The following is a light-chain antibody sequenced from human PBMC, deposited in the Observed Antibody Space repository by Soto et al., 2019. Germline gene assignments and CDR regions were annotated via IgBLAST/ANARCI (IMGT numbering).Light chain of an antibody. CDR2: EVS. CDR1: SSDLGGFDY. J-gene: IGLJ2*01. V-gene: IGLV2-14*01. CDR3: ASYARSTAVV. Sequence: QSVLTQPASVSGSPGQSITISCTGTSSDLGGFDYVSWYQQHPGEAPKLMISEVSNRPSGVSSPLSGPKSANTASLTISGLQAEDEAYYYCASYARSTAVVFGGGTKLTVL.